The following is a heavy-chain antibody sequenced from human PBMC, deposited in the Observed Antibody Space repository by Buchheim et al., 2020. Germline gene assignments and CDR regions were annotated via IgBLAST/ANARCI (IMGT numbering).Heavy chain of an antibody. CDR3: AKGAGFLEWLHPRVYYFDY. V-gene: IGHV3-23*01. CDR2: ISGSGGST. Sequence: EVQLLESGGGLVQPGGSLRLSCAASGFTFSSYAMSWVRQAPGKGLEWVSAISGSGGSTYYAASVKGRFTIPRDNSKNTLFLQMNSLRAEDTAVYYCAKGAGFLEWLHPRVYYFDYWGQGTL. J-gene: IGHJ4*02. CDR1: GFTFSSYA. D-gene: IGHD3-3*01.